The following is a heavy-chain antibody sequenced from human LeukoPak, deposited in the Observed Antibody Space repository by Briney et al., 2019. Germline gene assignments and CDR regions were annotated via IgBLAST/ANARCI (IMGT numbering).Heavy chain of an antibody. D-gene: IGHD6-6*01. CDR3: ARSTRVVPLDY. V-gene: IGHV4-59*08. J-gene: IGHJ4*02. CDR2: IYYSGST. CDR1: GGSISSYY. Sequence: SETLSLTCTVSGGSISSYYWSWIRQPPGKGLEWIGYIYYSGSTNYNPSLKSRVTVSVDTSKNQFSLKLSSVTAADTAVYYCARSTRVVPLDYWGQGTLVTVSS.